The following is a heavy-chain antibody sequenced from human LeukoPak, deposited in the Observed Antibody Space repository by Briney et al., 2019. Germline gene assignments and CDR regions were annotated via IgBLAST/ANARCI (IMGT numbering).Heavy chain of an antibody. CDR1: GFTFSNYG. CDR2: IGGSGVST. CDR3: ARDRDYYYGSGSYSLAYFDY. J-gene: IGHJ4*02. D-gene: IGHD3-10*01. Sequence: GGSLRLSCAASGFTFSNYGMSWVRQAPGKGLEWVSSIGGSGVSTYYADSVKGRLTISRDNAKNSLYLQMNSLRAEDTAVYYCARDRDYYYGSGSYSLAYFDYWGQGTLVTVSS. V-gene: IGHV3-23*01.